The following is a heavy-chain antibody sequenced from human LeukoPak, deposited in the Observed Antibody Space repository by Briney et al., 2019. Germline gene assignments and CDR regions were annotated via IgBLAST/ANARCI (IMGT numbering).Heavy chain of an antibody. J-gene: IGHJ4*02. V-gene: IGHV3-30*02. CDR3: ATDGIPSATALAN. CDR2: IKYDGSKI. CDR1: AFTFSHYG. D-gene: IGHD2/OR15-2a*01. Sequence: GRSLRPSCETYAFTFSHYGIDWVRQVPSVWLGWVAFIKYDGSKIYYAVSVQGRFTITRDNSQNNLFLQMTRMRPQDTTVSYYATDGIPSATALANWGQGTLVTVSS.